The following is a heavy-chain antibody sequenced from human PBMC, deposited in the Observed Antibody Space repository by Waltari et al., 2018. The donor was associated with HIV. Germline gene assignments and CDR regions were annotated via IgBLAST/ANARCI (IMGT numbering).Heavy chain of an antibody. V-gene: IGHV1-2*02. CDR2: INPNSGGT. CDR1: GYTFTGYY. D-gene: IGHD1-1*01. Sequence: QVQLVQSGAEVKKPGASVKVSCKASGYTFTGYYMHWVRQAPGQGLEWMGWINPNSGGTNYAQKFQGRVTMTRDTSISTAYMELSRLRSDDTAVYYCARMEHRAYYYYYGMDVWGQGTTVTVSS. CDR3: ARMEHRAYYYYYGMDV. J-gene: IGHJ6*02.